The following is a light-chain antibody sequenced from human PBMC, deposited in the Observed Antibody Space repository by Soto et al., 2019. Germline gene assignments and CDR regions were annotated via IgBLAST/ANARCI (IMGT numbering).Light chain of an antibody. CDR1: SSNIGLND. CDR3: AAWYDSLNGPV. V-gene: IGLV1-44*01. J-gene: IGLJ2*01. CDR2: DTN. Sequence: QLVLTQPPSASGTPGQTVTISCSGSSSNIGLNDVHWYRQLSGTAPQILIYDTNQQATGVPDRFSGSRSGTSASLAIHGLQSEDEADYHCAAWYDSLNGPVFGGGTKVTVL.